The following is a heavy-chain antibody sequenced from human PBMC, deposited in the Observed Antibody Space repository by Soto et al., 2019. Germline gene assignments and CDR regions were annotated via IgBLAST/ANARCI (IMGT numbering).Heavy chain of an antibody. V-gene: IGHV5-10-1*01. D-gene: IGHD3-22*01. Sequence: GESLKISCKGSGYSFTSYWISWVRQMPGKGLEWMGRIDPSDSYTNYSPSFQGHVTISADKSISTAYLQWSSLKASDTAMYYCARQAYYYDSSGYYLDAFDIWGQGTMVTVSS. CDR1: GYSFTSYW. CDR3: ARQAYYYDSSGYYLDAFDI. CDR2: IDPSDSYT. J-gene: IGHJ3*02.